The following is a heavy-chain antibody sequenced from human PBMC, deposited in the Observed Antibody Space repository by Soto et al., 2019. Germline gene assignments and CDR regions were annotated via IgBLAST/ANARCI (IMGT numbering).Heavy chain of an antibody. CDR1: GCTFSSYE. D-gene: IGHD2-21*02. CDR2: ISSSGSTI. Sequence: GLSLRLSWAASGCTFSSYELNCVLQAPGKGLEWVSYISSSGSTIYYADSVKGRFTISRDNAKNSLYLQMNSLRAEDTAVYYCARGGDSSTLNWFDPWRQGTVVTVSS. J-gene: IGHJ5*02. V-gene: IGHV3-48*03. CDR3: ARGGDSSTLNWFDP.